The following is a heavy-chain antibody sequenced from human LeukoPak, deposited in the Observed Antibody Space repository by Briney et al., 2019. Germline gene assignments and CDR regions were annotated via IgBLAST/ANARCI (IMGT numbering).Heavy chain of an antibody. CDR3: TTDVNY. CDR2: ITKTTEGGKI. J-gene: IGHJ4*02. CDR1: GFTFNNAW. V-gene: IGHV3-15*01. Sequence: GSLILSCAASGFTFNNAWMSWVSQAPGKGLEWVGRITKTTEGGKIEYAAPVQGRFTISRDDSKSTVYLQMDSLKIEDTAVYYCTTDVNYWGQGTMVTVSS.